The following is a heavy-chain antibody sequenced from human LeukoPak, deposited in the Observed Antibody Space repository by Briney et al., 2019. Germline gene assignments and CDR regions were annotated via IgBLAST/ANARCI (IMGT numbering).Heavy chain of an antibody. CDR1: GYTFTSYD. D-gene: IGHD3-9*01. V-gene: IGHV1-8*01. CDR2: MNPNSGNT. Sequence: VASVKVSCKASGYTFTSYDINWVRQATGQGLEWMGWMNPNSGNTGYAQKFQGRVTMTRNTSISTAYMELSSLRSEDTAVYYCARGRWALRYFSYYYYMDVWGKGTTVTISS. CDR3: ARGRWALRYFSYYYYMDV. J-gene: IGHJ6*03.